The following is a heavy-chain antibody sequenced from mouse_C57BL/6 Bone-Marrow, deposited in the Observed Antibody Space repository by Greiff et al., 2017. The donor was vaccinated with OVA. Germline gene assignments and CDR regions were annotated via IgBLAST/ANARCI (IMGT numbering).Heavy chain of an antibody. J-gene: IGHJ4*01. Sequence: QVQLQQSGAELVRPGTSVKMSCKASGYTFTNYWIGWAKQRPGHGLEWIGGIYPGGGYTNYNEKFKGKATLTADKSSSTAYMQFSSLTSEDSAIYYCARRGLPYYYAMDYWGQGTSVTVSS. CDR3: ARRGLPYYYAMDY. V-gene: IGHV1-63*01. D-gene: IGHD2-2*01. CDR2: IYPGGGYT. CDR1: GYTFTNYW.